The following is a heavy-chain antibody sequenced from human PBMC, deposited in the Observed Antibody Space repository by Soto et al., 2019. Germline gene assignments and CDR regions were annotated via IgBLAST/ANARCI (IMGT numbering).Heavy chain of an antibody. D-gene: IGHD3-22*01. CDR3: ASTDPRLEDYYDSHPFDY. CDR2: ISGSGGST. V-gene: IGHV3-23*01. Sequence: EVQLLESGGGLVQPGGSLRLSCAASGFTFSSYAMSWVRQAPGKGLEWVSAISGSGGSTYYADSVKGRFTISRDNSKNTLYLQMNSLRAEDTAVYYFASTDPRLEDYYDSHPFDYWGQGTLVTVSS. J-gene: IGHJ4*02. CDR1: GFTFSSYA.